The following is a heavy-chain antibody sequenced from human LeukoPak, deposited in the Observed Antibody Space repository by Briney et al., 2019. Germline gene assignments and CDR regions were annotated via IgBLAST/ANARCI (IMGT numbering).Heavy chain of an antibody. D-gene: IGHD6-19*01. CDR1: GFTCSSYW. J-gene: IGHJ6*03. CDR2: IKQDGSEK. Sequence: GGSLRLSCTASGFTCSSYWMSWVRQAPGKGLEWVANIKQDGSEKYYVDSVKGRFTISRDNAKNSLYLQMNSLRAEDTAVYYCARGLVRPMHYMDVWGKGTTVTVSS. V-gene: IGHV3-7*01. CDR3: ARGLVRPMHYMDV.